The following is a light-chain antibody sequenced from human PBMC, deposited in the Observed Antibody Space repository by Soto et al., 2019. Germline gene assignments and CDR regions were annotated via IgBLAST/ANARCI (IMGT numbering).Light chain of an antibody. CDR1: QTISSW. CDR3: QHYNSYSEA. Sequence: DLQMTQSPSTLSGSVGDRVTITCRASQTISSWLAWYQQKPGKAPKLLIYKASTLKSGVPSRFSGSGSGTEFTLTISSLQPDDGETYYCQHYNSYSEAFGQGTKVDIK. CDR2: KAS. V-gene: IGKV1-5*03. J-gene: IGKJ1*01.